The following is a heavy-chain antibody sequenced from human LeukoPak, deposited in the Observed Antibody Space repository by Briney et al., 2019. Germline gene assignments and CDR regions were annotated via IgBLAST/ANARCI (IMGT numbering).Heavy chain of an antibody. Sequence: SETLSLTCTVSGGSISSYYLSWIRQPPGKGLEWIGYIYYSGSTNYNPSLKSRVTISVDTSKNQFSLKLSSVTAADTAVYYCAGGPPKEGLFDYWGQGTLVTVSS. CDR3: AGGPPKEGLFDY. D-gene: IGHD3/OR15-3a*01. CDR1: GGSISSYY. V-gene: IGHV4-59*01. CDR2: IYYSGST. J-gene: IGHJ4*02.